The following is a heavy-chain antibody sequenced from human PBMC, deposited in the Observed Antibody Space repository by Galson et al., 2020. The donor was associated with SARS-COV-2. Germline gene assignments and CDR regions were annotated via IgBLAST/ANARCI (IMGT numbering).Heavy chain of an antibody. V-gene: IGHV3-33*01. CDR1: GSTSSSYG. CDR3: ARDRRFGESSYDAFDI. Sequence: GGSLLSCAAPGSTSSSYGMHWVRQAPGKGLEGGAVIWYDGSNKYYADSAKGRFTISRDNSKKTLYLQMNSLRAEDTAVYYCARDRRFGESSYDAFDIWGQGTMVTVSS. D-gene: IGHD3-10*01. CDR2: IWYDGSNK. J-gene: IGHJ3*02.